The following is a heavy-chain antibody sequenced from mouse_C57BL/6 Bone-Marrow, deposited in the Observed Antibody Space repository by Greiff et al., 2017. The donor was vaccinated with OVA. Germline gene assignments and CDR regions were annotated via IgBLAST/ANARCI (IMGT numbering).Heavy chain of an antibody. CDR3: AREGDEGYPLDY. CDR2: IDPSDSYT. J-gene: IGHJ2*01. CDR1: GYTFTSYW. Sequence: QVQLQQPGAELVKPGASVKLSCKASGYTFTSYWLQWVKQRPGQGLEWIGEIDPSDSYTNYNQKFKGKATLTVDTSSSTAYMQLSSLTSEDSAVYYGAREGDEGYPLDYWGQGTTLTVPS. V-gene: IGHV1-50*01. D-gene: IGHD2-3*01.